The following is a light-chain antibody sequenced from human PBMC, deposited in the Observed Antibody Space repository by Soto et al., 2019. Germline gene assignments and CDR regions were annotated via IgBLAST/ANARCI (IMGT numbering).Light chain of an antibody. CDR1: QGISSY. V-gene: IGKV1-9*01. Sequence: DIQLTQSPSFLSASVGDRVTITCRASQGISSYLAWYQQKPGKAPTLLIYAASTLQSGVPSRFSGSGSGTEFTLTISRLQPEDFATYYCQQLNSSPYTFGQGTKLEIK. CDR3: QQLNSSPYT. CDR2: AAS. J-gene: IGKJ2*01.